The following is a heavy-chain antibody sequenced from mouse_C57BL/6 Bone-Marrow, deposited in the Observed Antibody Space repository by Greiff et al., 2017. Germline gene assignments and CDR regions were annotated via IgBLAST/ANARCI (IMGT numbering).Heavy chain of an antibody. Sequence: VKLVESGAELVRPGASVTLSCKASGYTFTDYEMHWVKQTPVHGLEWIGAIDPETGGTAYNQKFKGKAILTADKSSSTAYMELRSLTSEDSAVYYCTRYGNCRFAYWGQGTLVTVSA. D-gene: IGHD2-1*01. V-gene: IGHV1-15*01. J-gene: IGHJ3*01. CDR1: GYTFTDYE. CDR2: IDPETGGT. CDR3: TRYGNCRFAY.